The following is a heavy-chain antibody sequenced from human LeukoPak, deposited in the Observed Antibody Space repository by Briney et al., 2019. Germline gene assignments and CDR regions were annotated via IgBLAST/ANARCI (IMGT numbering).Heavy chain of an antibody. CDR2: IRYDGSNK. Sequence: PGGSLRLSCAASGFTFSSYGMHWVRQAPGKGLEWVAFIRYDGSNKYYADSVKGRFTISRDSSKNTLCLQMNSLRPEDTAVYYCAKDSNYYGSGSYLNYWGQGTLVTVSS. V-gene: IGHV3-30*02. J-gene: IGHJ4*02. CDR3: AKDSNYYGSGSYLNY. D-gene: IGHD3-10*01. CDR1: GFTFSSYG.